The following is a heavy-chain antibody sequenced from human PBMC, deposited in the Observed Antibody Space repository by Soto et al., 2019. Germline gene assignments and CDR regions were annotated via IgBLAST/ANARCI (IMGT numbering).Heavy chain of an antibody. CDR1: GYSFTSYD. CDR3: ARAPRPAAIAVLDH. J-gene: IGHJ4*02. CDR2: VNPNTGDT. V-gene: IGHV1-8*01. Sequence: QVQLVQSGTEVKTSGASVKVSCKASGYSFTSYDINWLRQATGQGPEWMGWVNPNTGDTGLAQRFQARVTLSSDTSINTAYVEVSSIRPDDTAIYFCARAPRPAAIAVLDHWGQGTVVAVSS. D-gene: IGHD6-19*01.